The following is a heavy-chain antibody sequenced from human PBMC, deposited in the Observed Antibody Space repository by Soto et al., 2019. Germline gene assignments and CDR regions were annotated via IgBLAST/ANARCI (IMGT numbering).Heavy chain of an antibody. Sequence: HVQLQESGPRLVKSSETLSLVCSVYCDPIIRSFGGWIRQSPGKGLEYIGYISDSGVTDYDPSLKSRVTISVDTSKNQFSLKLTSVTAADTAMYYCARGAGDFSGPDSFDIWGQGTMVTVSS. CDR3: ARGAGDFSGPDSFDI. CDR1: CDPIIRSF. J-gene: IGHJ3*02. CDR2: ISDSGVT. D-gene: IGHD3-10*01. V-gene: IGHV4-59*01.